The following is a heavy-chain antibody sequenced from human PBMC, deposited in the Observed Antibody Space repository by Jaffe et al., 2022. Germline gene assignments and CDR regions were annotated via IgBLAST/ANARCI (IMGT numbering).Heavy chain of an antibody. Sequence: EVQLVESGGGLVQPGGSLRLSCAAFGFTFSDHHMDWVRQGPGKGLEWVGRSRMKANSYSTEYAASVKGRFIISRDESKNSLSLEMNSLQTEDTAVYYCGRVRRSGNFRGDFDYWGQGTLVTVSS. D-gene: IGHD1-26*01. CDR1: GFTFSDHH. V-gene: IGHV3-72*01. CDR3: GRVRRSGNFRGDFDY. J-gene: IGHJ4*02. CDR2: SRMKANSYST.